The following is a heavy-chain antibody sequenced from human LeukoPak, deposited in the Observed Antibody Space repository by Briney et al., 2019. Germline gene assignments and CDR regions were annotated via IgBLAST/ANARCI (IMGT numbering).Heavy chain of an antibody. V-gene: IGHV3-30*03. CDR2: ISYDGSEK. Sequence: GGSLRLSCAASGFTFSSYGMHWVRQAPGKGLEWVAVISYDGSEKHYADPVKGRFTISRDNSKNTLYLQMNSLRAEDTAVYYCAREGSSGYYPSWGQGILVTVSS. D-gene: IGHD3-22*01. J-gene: IGHJ4*02. CDR3: AREGSSGYYPS. CDR1: GFTFSSYG.